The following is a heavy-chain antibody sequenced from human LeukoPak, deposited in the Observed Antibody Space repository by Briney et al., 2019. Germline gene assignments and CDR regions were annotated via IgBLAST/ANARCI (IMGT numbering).Heavy chain of an antibody. V-gene: IGHV3-21*01. CDR2: ISSSSSYI. CDR3: ARAGDYYGMDV. J-gene: IGHJ6*02. CDR1: GFTFSIYS. Sequence: GGSLRLSCAASGFTFSIYSINWVRQAPGKGLESVSSISSSSSYIYYADSVKGRFTISRDNAKNSLYLQMNSLRAEDTAVYYCARAGDYYGMDVWGQGTTVTVSS.